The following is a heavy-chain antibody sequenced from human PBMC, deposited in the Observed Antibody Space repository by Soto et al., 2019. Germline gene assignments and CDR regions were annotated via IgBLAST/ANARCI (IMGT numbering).Heavy chain of an antibody. D-gene: IGHD1-1*01. CDR1: GDSISGYY. V-gene: IGHV4-4*07. J-gene: IGHJ5*02. CDR2: IYATGTT. CDR3: VRDGTKTLRDWFDP. Sequence: QVQLQESGPGLVKPSETLSLTGTVSGDSISGYYWSWIRKSAGKGLEWIGRIYATGTTDYNPSLKSRVMMSVDTSKKQFSLKLRSVTAADRAVYYCVRDGTKTLRDWFDPWGQGISVTVSS.